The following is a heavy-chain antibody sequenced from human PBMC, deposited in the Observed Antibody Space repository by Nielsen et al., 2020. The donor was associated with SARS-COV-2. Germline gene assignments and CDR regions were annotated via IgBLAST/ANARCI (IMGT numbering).Heavy chain of an antibody. CDR2: INHSGST. CDR3: ARGRFDFWSGYLVDY. CDR1: GGSFSGYY. J-gene: IGHJ4*02. D-gene: IGHD3-3*01. Sequence: SEILSLTCAVYGGSFSGYYWSWIRQPPGKGLEWIGEINHSGSTNYNPSLKSRVTISVDTSKNQFSLKLSSVTAADTAVYYCARGRFDFWSGYLVDYWGQGTLVTVSS. V-gene: IGHV4-34*01.